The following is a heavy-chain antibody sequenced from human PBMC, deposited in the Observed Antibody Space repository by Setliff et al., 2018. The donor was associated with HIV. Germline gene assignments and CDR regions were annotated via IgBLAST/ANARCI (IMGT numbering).Heavy chain of an antibody. Sequence: GGSLRLSCAASGFTFSSYWMNWVRQAPGKGLEWVANIKQDGTEKYYVDSVKGRFTISRDNAKNSLYLRMNSLRAADTAVYYCARVWSNSPLLDYWGPGTLVTVSS. V-gene: IGHV3-7*01. J-gene: IGHJ4*02. CDR3: ARVWSNSPLLDY. CDR1: GFTFSSYW. D-gene: IGHD4-4*01. CDR2: IKQDGTEK.